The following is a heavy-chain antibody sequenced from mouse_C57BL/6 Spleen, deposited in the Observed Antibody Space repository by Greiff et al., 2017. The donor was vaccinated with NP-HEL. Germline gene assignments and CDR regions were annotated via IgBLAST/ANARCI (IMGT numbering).Heavy chain of an antibody. J-gene: IGHJ2*01. CDR1: GYAFSSSW. V-gene: IGHV1-82*01. D-gene: IGHD1-1*01. Sequence: QVQLQQSGPELVKPGASVKISCKASGYAFSSSWMNWVKQRPGKGLEWIGRIYPGVGDTNYNGKFKGKATLTADKSSSTAYMQLSSLTSEDSAVYFCARGGTTVVSSGDYWGQGTTLTVSS. CDR3: ARGGTTVVSSGDY. CDR2: IYPGVGDT.